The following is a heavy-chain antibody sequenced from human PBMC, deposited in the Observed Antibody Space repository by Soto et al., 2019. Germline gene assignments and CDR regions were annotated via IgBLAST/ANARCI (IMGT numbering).Heavy chain of an antibody. V-gene: IGHV4-30-4*01. CDR2: IYYSGST. CDR1: GGSISSGDFY. CDR3: ARGLGLIRTLDY. J-gene: IGHJ4*02. D-gene: IGHD1-7*01. Sequence: QVQLQESGPGLVKPSQTLSLTCTVSGGSISSGDFYWSWIRQPPGKGLELIGYIYYSGSTYYNPSLKSRVTISIDTAKSQFSLKLSSVTAADAAVYYCARGLGLIRTLDYGGQGTLVTVSS.